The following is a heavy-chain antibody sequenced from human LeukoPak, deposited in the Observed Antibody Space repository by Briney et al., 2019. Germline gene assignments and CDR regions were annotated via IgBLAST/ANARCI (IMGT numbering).Heavy chain of an antibody. Sequence: ASVKVSCKASGYTFTSYAMHWVRQAPGQRLEWMGWINAGNGNTKYSQEFQGRVTITRDTSASTVYMELSSLRSEDTAVYYCARKYSPTNYYYDSSGYYDYWGQGTLVTVSS. J-gene: IGHJ4*02. CDR1: GYTFTSYA. CDR2: INAGNGNT. V-gene: IGHV1-3*01. CDR3: ARKYSPTNYYYDSSGYYDY. D-gene: IGHD3-22*01.